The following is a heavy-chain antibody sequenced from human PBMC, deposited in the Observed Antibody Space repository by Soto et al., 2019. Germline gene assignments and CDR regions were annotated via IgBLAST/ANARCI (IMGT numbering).Heavy chain of an antibody. CDR2: ISYDGSDK. D-gene: IGHD3-22*01. Sequence: VQLVESGGGEVQPGRSLRLSCAASGFKYTDFALHWVRQAPGKGLEWGAIISYDGSDKYYADSVKGRFVISRDNPKNTLYLEMNSLRPEDTAVYFCARRAWDSYYAIDVWGQGTTVNVFS. CDR3: ARRAWDSYYAIDV. CDR1: GFKYTDFA. J-gene: IGHJ6*02. V-gene: IGHV3-30*09.